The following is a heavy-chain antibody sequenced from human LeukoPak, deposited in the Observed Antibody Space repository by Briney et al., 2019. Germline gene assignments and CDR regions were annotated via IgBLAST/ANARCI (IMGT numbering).Heavy chain of an antibody. J-gene: IGHJ4*02. Sequence: SETLSLTCAVYGGSFSGYYWSWIRQPPGKGLEWIGEINHSGSTNYNPSLKSRVTISVDTSKNQFSLKLSSVTAADTAVYYCARGRGIRQWLAYFDYWGQGTLVTVSS. CDR1: GGSFSGYY. V-gene: IGHV4-34*01. CDR2: INHSGST. CDR3: ARGRGIRQWLAYFDY. D-gene: IGHD6-19*01.